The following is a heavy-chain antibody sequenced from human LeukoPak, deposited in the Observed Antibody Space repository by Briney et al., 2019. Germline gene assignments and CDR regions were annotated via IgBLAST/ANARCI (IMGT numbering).Heavy chain of an antibody. CDR1: GYTFTGYY. D-gene: IGHD6-25*01. Sequence: GASVKVSCKASGYTFTGYYMHWVRQAPGQGLEWMGWINPNSGGTNCAQKFQGRVTMTRDTSISTAYMELSRLRSDDTAVYYCARERKGIAALLPLWGQGTLVTVSS. CDR3: ARERKGIAALLPL. CDR2: INPNSGGT. V-gene: IGHV1-2*02. J-gene: IGHJ4*02.